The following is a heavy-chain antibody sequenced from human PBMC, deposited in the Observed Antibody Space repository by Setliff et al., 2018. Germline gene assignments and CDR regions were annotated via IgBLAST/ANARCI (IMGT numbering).Heavy chain of an antibody. D-gene: IGHD4-4*01. CDR2: TKDKDKSYTT. CDR3: TTGPRDSRNYMTWLDS. J-gene: IGHJ5*01. Sequence: GGSLRLSCVTSGFTFSDHYLDWVRQAPGKGLEWVGRTKDKDKSYTTEYAASVQGRFTVSRDGSANSLFLHMNNLKSDDTGFYYCTTGPRDSRNYMTWLDSWGQGTLVTVSS. CDR1: GFTFSDHY. V-gene: IGHV3-72*01.